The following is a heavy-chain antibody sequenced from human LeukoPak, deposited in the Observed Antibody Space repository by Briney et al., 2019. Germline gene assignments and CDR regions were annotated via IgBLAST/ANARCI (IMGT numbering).Heavy chain of an antibody. CDR1: GGPFNGYY. J-gene: IGHJ4*02. V-gene: IGHV4-34*01. D-gene: IGHD1-26*01. Sequence: SETLSLTCTIYGGPFNGYYWSWIRQPPGKGLEWIGEINHSGTTNYNPSLESRVTISVDTSKNQFSLKLSSMTAADTAVYYCARGGSYPTSNDYWGQGTLVTVSS. CDR2: INHSGTT. CDR3: ARGGSYPTSNDY.